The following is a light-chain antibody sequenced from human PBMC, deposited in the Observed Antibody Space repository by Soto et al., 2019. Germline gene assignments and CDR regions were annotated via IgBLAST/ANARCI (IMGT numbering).Light chain of an antibody. J-gene: IGLJ1*01. CDR1: NSDVGGYNY. CDR2: EVS. CDR3: SSYTSSSTRV. V-gene: IGLV2-14*01. Sequence: SALTQPASVSGSPGQSITISCTGTNSDVGGYNYVSWYQQHPGKAPKLMIYEVSNRLSGVSTRFSGSKSGNTASLTISGLQAEDEADYYCSSYTSSSTRVFGTGTKVTVL.